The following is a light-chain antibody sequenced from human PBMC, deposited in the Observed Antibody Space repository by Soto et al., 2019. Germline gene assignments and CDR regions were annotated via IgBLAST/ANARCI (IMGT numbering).Light chain of an antibody. V-gene: IGLV6-57*01. CDR3: QSYDSSNHVV. CDR1: SGSIASNY. CDR2: DDN. Sequence: KFMLAHPHSVSASTGQTVTISCTRSSGSIASNYVQGYQQRPGSSPTTVIYDDNQRPSGVPDRFSGSIDSSSNSASLTISGLKTEDEADYYCQSYDSSNHVVFGGGPKLTVL. J-gene: IGLJ2*01.